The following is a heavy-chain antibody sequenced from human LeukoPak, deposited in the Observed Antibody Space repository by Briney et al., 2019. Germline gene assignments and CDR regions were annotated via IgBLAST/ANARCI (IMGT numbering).Heavy chain of an antibody. J-gene: IGHJ4*02. CDR3: ARVKRVGATTSAYFDY. Sequence: PSETLSLTCTVSGGSISSYYWSWIRQPPGKGLEWIGYTYYSGSTNYNPSLKRRVTISVDTSKNQFSLKLSSVTAADTAVYYCARVKRVGATTSAYFDYWGQGTLVTVSS. CDR1: GGSISSYY. D-gene: IGHD1-26*01. CDR2: TYYSGST. V-gene: IGHV4-59*01.